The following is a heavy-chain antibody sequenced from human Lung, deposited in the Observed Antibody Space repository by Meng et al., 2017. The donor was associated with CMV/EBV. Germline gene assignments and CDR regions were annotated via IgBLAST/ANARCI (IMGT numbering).Heavy chain of an antibody. CDR1: GYTFTGYY. CDR3: AGGLYDFWSGYYYYGMDV. Sequence: ASXXVSXKASGYTFTGYYMHWVRQAPGQGLEWMGWINPNSGGTNYAQKLQGRVTMTRDTSISTAYMELSRLRSDDTAVYYCAGGLYDFWSGYYYYGMDVWGQGXTVTVSS. V-gene: IGHV1-2*02. CDR2: INPNSGGT. J-gene: IGHJ6*02. D-gene: IGHD3-3*01.